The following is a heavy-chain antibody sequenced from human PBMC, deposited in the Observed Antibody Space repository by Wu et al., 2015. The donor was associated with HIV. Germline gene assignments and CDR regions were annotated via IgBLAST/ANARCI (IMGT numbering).Heavy chain of an antibody. V-gene: IGHV1-2*02. J-gene: IGHJ6*02. D-gene: IGHD6-13*01. CDR1: GYTFTGYY. CDR3: ARDLEYSSSWPRENYYYYGMDV. Sequence: QVQLVQSGAEVKKPGASVKVSCKASGYTFTGYYMHWVRQAPGQGLEWMGWINPNSGGTNYAQKFQGRVTMTRDTSISTAYMELSRLRSDDTAVYYCARDLEYSSSWPRENYYYYGMDVWGQGTTVTVSS. CDR2: INPNSGGT.